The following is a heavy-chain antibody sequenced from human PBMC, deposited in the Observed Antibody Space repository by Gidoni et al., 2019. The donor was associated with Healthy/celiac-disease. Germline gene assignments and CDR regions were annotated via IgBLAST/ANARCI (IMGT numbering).Heavy chain of an antibody. J-gene: IGHJ3*02. V-gene: IGHV4-31*03. Sequence: QVQLQESCPGLVKPSQTLSLTCTVSGGSLSSGGYYWSWIRQHPGKGLEWIGYIYYSGSTYYNPSLKSRVTISVDTSKNQFSLKLSSVTAADTAVYYCARVNTRTPMLVVTAIFYAFDIWGQGTMVTVSS. CDR3: ARVNTRTPMLVVTAIFYAFDI. CDR2: IYYSGST. CDR1: GGSLSSGGYY. D-gene: IGHD2-21*02.